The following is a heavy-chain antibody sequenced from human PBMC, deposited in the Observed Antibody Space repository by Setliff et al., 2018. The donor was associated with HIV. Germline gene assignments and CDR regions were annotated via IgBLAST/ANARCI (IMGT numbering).Heavy chain of an antibody. J-gene: IGHJ6*03. CDR2: LYSNGIT. D-gene: IGHD3-9*01. CDR1: GASISGSF. Sequence: PSETLSLTCTVSGASISGSFWSWIRQPPGQGLGWVGYLYSNGITANYNTSLKGRVTISVDTSRNQYSLRLTSVTAADTAVYYCARGGGVLTGYWGNARSYYMVVWDKGTTVTVSS. V-gene: IGHV4-4*08. CDR3: ARGGGVLTGYWGNARSYYMVV.